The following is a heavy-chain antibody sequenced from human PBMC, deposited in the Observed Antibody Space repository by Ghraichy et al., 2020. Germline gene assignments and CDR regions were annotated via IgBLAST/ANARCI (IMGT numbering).Heavy chain of an antibody. Sequence: SETLSLTCTVSGGSISSSIYYWDWIRQPPGKGLEWIGSIHYSGSAYYNPSLKSRVTISVDTSKKQISLQLTSVSATDTAVFYCARRGQRLARHYYYAMDVWGQGTTVTVSS. D-gene: IGHD1-1*01. J-gene: IGHJ6*02. CDR1: GGSISSSIYY. CDR2: IHYSGSA. CDR3: ARRGQRLARHYYYAMDV. V-gene: IGHV4-39*01.